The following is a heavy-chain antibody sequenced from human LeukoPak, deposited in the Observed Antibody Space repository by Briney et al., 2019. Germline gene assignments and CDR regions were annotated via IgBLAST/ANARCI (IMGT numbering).Heavy chain of an antibody. V-gene: IGHV3-49*04. CDR1: GFTFGDYA. CDR2: IKSQAFGGTT. J-gene: IGHJ4*02. Sequence: PGGSLRLSCTAFGFTFGDYAMSWVRQAPGKGLEWVGFIKSQAFGGTTEYAASVRGRFTISRDDSKSIAYLQMNSLKTEDTAVYYCTRVRKNKTYYYDSSGYYFEYWGQGALVTVSS. CDR3: TRVRKNKTYYYDSSGYYFEY. D-gene: IGHD3-22*01.